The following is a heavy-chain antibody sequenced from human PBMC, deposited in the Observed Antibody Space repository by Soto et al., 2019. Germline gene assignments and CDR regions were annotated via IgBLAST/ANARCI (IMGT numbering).Heavy chain of an antibody. CDR1: GYTFTSYG. D-gene: IGHD6-6*01. J-gene: IGHJ6*03. Sequence: GASVKVSCKASGYTFTSYGISWVRQAPGQGLEWMGIINPSGGSTSYAQKFQGRVTMTRDTSTSTVYMELNSLRAEDAGVYYCAREIGRGAAQTNYMDVWGKGTTVTVSS. V-gene: IGHV1-46*01. CDR2: INPSGGST. CDR3: AREIGRGAAQTNYMDV.